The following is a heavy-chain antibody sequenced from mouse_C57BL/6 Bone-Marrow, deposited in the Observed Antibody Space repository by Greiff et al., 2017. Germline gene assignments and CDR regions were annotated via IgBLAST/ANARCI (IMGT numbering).Heavy chain of an antibody. Sequence: EVKLMESEGGLVQPGSSMKLSCTASGFTFSDYYMAWVRQVPEKGLEWVANINYDGSSTYYLDSLKSRFIISRDNAKNILYLQMSSLKSEDTATYYCARYGSSSFDYWGQGTTLTVSS. CDR2: INYDGSST. D-gene: IGHD1-1*01. V-gene: IGHV5-16*01. CDR3: ARYGSSSFDY. J-gene: IGHJ2*01. CDR1: GFTFSDYY.